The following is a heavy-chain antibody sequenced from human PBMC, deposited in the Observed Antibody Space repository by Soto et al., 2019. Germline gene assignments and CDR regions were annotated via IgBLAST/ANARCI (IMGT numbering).Heavy chain of an antibody. CDR1: GFTFRSYA. CDR3: ARSRSGAVADSFDF. CDR2: ISRDGSNK. J-gene: IGHJ4*02. Sequence: GGSLRLSCAASGFTFRSYAIHWVRQAPGKGLEWVAVISRDGSNKYYVDSVKGRFTISRDNSKDTVYLQMNSLRDEDSAMFYCARSRSGAVADSFDFWGQGXLVTVSS. V-gene: IGHV3-30*04. D-gene: IGHD3-10*01.